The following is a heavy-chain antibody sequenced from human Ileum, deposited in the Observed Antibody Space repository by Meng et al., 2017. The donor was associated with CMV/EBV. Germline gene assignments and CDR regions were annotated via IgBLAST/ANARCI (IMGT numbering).Heavy chain of an antibody. Sequence: QVQLVQSGVEVEKPGASVKVSCEASGYSFTTHYIHWVRQAPGQGLQWMGWINPNSGNREYSENFQGRVTMTTDTSISTAYMELSRLRSDDTAVYYCARGGQGNTAFHYWGQGTLVTVSS. CDR3: ARGGQGNTAFHY. D-gene: IGHD2/OR15-2a*01. V-gene: IGHV1-2*02. J-gene: IGHJ4*02. CDR2: INPNSGNR. CDR1: GYSFTTHY.